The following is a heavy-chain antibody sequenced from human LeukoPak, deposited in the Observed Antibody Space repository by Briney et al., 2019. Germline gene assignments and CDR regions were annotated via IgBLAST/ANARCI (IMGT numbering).Heavy chain of an antibody. CDR2: INHSGST. CDR1: GGSFSGYY. V-gene: IGHV4-34*01. J-gene: IGHJ4*02. Sequence: PSETLSLTCAVHGGSFSGYYWSWIRQPPGKGLEWIGEINHSGSTNYNPSLKSRVTISVDTSKNQFSLKLSSVTAADTAVYYCARLRTYYYDSSGYRKRYYFDYWGQGTLVTVSS. D-gene: IGHD3-22*01. CDR3: ARLRTYYYDSSGYRKRYYFDY.